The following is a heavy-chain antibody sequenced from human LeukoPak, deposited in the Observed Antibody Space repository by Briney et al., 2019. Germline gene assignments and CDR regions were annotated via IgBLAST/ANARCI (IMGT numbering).Heavy chain of an antibody. V-gene: IGHV3-48*03. J-gene: IGHJ4*02. D-gene: IGHD6-19*01. Sequence: PGGSLRLSCAASGFTFSSYELNGVRQAPGKGLEWVSYISDTGSTIYYAGSVKGRFTISRDNSKNTLYLQMNSLRAEDTAVYYCASVPYSSGWAIDYWGQGTLVTVSS. CDR1: GFTFSSYE. CDR3: ASVPYSSGWAIDY. CDR2: ISDTGSTI.